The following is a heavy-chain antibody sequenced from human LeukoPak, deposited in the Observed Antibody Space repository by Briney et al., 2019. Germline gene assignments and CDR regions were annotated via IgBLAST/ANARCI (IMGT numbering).Heavy chain of an antibody. CDR2: INHSGST. Sequence: SETLSLTCAVYGGSFSGYYWSWIRQPPGKGLEWIGEINHSGSTNYNPSLKSRVTISVDTSKNQFSLKLSSVTAADTAVYYCARGSRDGYNWDYWGQGTLVTVSS. J-gene: IGHJ4*02. CDR1: GGSFSGYY. V-gene: IGHV4-34*01. CDR3: ARGSRDGYNWDY. D-gene: IGHD5-24*01.